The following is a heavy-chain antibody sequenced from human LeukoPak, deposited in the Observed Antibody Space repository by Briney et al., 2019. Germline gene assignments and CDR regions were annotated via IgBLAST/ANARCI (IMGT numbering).Heavy chain of an antibody. CDR2: ISSSSNNM. V-gene: IGHV3-21*01. CDR3: ARGYQRPDY. D-gene: IGHD2-2*01. CDR1: GFTFSTYT. J-gene: IGHJ4*02. Sequence: GGSLRLSCAASGFTFSTYTMNWVRRAPGKGLEWVSSISSSSNNMYYADSVKGRFTISRDNAMNSVYLQMNSLRVEDTAVYYCARGYQRPDYWGQGTLITVSS.